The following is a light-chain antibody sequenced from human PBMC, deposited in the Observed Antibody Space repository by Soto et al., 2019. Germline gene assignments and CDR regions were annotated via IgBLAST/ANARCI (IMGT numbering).Light chain of an antibody. Sequence: QSALTQPDSVSGSPGQSITISCSGTSSDIGSYDHVAWYQQFPGKSPKLIIYAVSDRPSGVSDRFSGSKSGISASLTISGLQTEDEADYYCISYTDRQSYLFGTGTKLTVL. CDR1: SSDIGSYDH. V-gene: IGLV2-14*03. CDR3: ISYTDRQSYL. J-gene: IGLJ1*01. CDR2: AVS.